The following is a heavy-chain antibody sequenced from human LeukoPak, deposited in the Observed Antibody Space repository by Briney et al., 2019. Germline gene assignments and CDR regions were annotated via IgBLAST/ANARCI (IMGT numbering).Heavy chain of an antibody. V-gene: IGHV1-18*01. CDR1: GSTFTNFG. CDR2: ISAYNGNT. Sequence: ASVKVSCKASGSTFTNFGISWVRQAPGQGLEWMGWISAYNGNTNYAQKLQGRVTMTTDTSTSTAYMELRSLRSDDTAVYYCARDHSNDFWSGSGPLYYMDVWGKGTTVTVSS. CDR3: ARDHSNDFWSGSGPLYYMDV. J-gene: IGHJ6*03. D-gene: IGHD3-3*01.